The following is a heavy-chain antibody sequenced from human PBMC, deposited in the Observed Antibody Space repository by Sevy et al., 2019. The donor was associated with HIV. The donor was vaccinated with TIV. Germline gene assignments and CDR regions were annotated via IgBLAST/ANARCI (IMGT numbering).Heavy chain of an antibody. CDR2: ISSSSSYI. D-gene: IGHD3-22*01. CDR3: ARDSRGHYYDSFDAFDI. V-gene: IGHV3-21*01. J-gene: IGHJ3*02. CDR1: GFTFSSYS. Sequence: GGSLRLSCAASGFTFSSYSMNWVRQAPGKGLEWVSSISSSSSYIYCADSVKGRFTISRDNAKNSLYLQMNSLRAEDTAVYYCARDSRGHYYDSFDAFDIWGQGTMVTVSS.